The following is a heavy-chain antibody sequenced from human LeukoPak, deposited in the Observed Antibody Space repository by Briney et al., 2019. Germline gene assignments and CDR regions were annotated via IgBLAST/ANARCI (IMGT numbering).Heavy chain of an antibody. CDR1: GYTFTSYD. J-gene: IGHJ4*02. D-gene: IGHD3-10*01. V-gene: IGHV1-8*01. CDR2: MNPNSGNT. CDR3: ARDYYYGSGSYYGY. Sequence: ASVKVSCKASGYTFTSYDINWVRQAPGQGLEWMGWMNPNSGNTGYAQKFQGRVTMTRNTSISTAYMELSSLRSEDTAVYYCARDYYYGSGSYYGYWGQGTLVTVSS.